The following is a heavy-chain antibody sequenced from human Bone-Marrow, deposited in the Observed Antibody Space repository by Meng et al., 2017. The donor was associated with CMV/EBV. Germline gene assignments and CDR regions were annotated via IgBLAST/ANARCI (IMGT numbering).Heavy chain of an antibody. CDR1: GFTFSSYS. Sequence: GESLKISCAASGFTFSSYSMNWVRQAPGKGLEWVSYISSSGSTIYYADSVKGRFTISRDNAKNSLYLQMNSLRAEDTAVYYCARAYDFWSGRNWYFDLWGRGTLVTVS. D-gene: IGHD3-3*01. J-gene: IGHJ2*01. V-gene: IGHV3-48*04. CDR2: ISSSGSTI. CDR3: ARAYDFWSGRNWYFDL.